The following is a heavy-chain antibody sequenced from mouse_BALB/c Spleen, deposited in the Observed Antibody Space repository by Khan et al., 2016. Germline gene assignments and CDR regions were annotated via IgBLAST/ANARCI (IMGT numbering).Heavy chain of an antibody. J-gene: IGHJ3*01. D-gene: IGHD2-10*01. V-gene: IGHV1-18*01. Sequence: VQLQQSGPELVKPGASMKISCKASGYSFTGYTMNWVKQSHGKNLEWIGLINPYNGGTKYNQKFKGRATLTIDKSSSTAYMELLSLTSEDSAVYYCAKLTYYGNSAWFAYWGQGTLVTVSA. CDR3: AKLTYYGNSAWFAY. CDR1: GYSFTGYT. CDR2: INPYNGGT.